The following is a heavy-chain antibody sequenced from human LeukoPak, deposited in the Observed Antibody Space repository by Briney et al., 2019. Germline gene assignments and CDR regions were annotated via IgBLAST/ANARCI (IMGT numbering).Heavy chain of an antibody. CDR1: GYTFTSYD. CDR3: ARVTYYYDSSGYYYHLPFDY. CDR2: MNPNSGNT. Sequence: GASVKVSCKASGYTFTSYDINWVRQVTGQGLEWMGWMNPNSGNTGYAQKFQGRVTMTRNTSISTAYMELSSLRSEDTAVYYCARVTYYYDSSGYYYHLPFDYWGQGTLVTVSS. D-gene: IGHD3-22*01. J-gene: IGHJ4*02. V-gene: IGHV1-8*01.